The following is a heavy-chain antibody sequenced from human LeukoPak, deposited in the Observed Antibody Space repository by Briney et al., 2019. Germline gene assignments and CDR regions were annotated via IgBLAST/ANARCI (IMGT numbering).Heavy chain of an antibody. CDR3: ASLLWFVDSDYYSMDV. CDR1: GFTYDNYA. D-gene: IGHD3-10*01. J-gene: IGHJ6*03. Sequence: PGGPLRLSCGASGFTYDNYAMLWLRQAPGKALEGVSLNSWDGGSTYYADSVKGRFTNSRDNSKTSLYLQINSLRAEDTALYYCASLLWFVDSDYYSMDVWGKGTTVTVSS. V-gene: IGHV3-43D*03. CDR2: NSWDGGST.